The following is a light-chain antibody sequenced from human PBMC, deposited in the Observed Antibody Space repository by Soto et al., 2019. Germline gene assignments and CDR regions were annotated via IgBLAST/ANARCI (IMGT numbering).Light chain of an antibody. Sequence: AIQLTQSPSSLSASVGDRVSITCRASQGISSALAWYQHKPGKAPKILIYDASSLQSGVPSRFSGSESGTECTLTISRLQPEHFATYYCQQLITYPFTVGPGTRLEIK. J-gene: IGKJ5*01. CDR1: QGISSA. CDR3: QQLITYPFT. V-gene: IGKV1-13*02. CDR2: DAS.